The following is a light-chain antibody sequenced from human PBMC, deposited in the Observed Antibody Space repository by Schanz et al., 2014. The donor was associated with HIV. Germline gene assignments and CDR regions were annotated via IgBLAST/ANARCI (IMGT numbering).Light chain of an antibody. Sequence: ETVLTQSPGSLSLSPGERATLSCRTSQSVGGSQLAWYQHKRGQAPRLLIYATSFRATGIPDRFSGSGSGTDFTLTISRLEPEDFAVYYCQHYGDSRGTFGGGTTVEIK. CDR3: QHYGDSRGT. CDR2: ATS. J-gene: IGKJ4*01. CDR1: QSVGGSQ. V-gene: IGKV3-20*01.